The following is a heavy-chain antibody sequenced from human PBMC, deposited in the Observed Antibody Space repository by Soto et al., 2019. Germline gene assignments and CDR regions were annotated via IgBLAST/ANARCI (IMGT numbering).Heavy chain of an antibody. Sequence: EVQLLESGGGLAQPGGSLRLSCSASGFTFSNYAMAWVRQAPGKGLEWVSVLSDSGGNTYNADSVRGRFTFSRDNSKNALYLQMNSLRADDTAVYYCAKNRRAYYFDSSDAFDLWGQGTMVTVSA. D-gene: IGHD3-22*01. J-gene: IGHJ3*01. CDR2: LSDSGGNT. CDR1: GFTFSNYA. CDR3: AKNRRAYYFDSSDAFDL. V-gene: IGHV3-23*01.